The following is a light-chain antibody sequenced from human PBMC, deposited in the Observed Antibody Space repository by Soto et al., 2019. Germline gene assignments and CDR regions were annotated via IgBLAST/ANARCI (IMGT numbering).Light chain of an antibody. V-gene: IGLV1-40*01. J-gene: IGLJ1*01. CDR1: SSNIGAGHD. CDR2: ANG. CDR3: QSYDRSLSGYV. Sequence: QSVLTQPPSVSGAPGQRVTISCTGSSSNIGAGHDVHWYQQLPGTAPKLLIYANGNRPSGVPDRFSGSKSGTSASLAITGLQAEDEADYYCQSYDRSLSGYVLGTGTKVTVL.